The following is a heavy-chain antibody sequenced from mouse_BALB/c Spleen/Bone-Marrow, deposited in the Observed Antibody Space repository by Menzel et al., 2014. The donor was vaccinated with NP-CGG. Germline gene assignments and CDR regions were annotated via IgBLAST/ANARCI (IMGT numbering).Heavy chain of an antibody. V-gene: IGHV5-6-3*01. D-gene: IGHD1-1*01. Sequence: VRQTPDKRLELVATINSNGGSTYYPDSVKGRFTISRDNAKNTLYLQMSSLKSEDTAMYYCARDYYGSSDYWGQGTTLTVSS. CDR2: INSNGGST. CDR3: ARDYYGSSDY. J-gene: IGHJ2*01.